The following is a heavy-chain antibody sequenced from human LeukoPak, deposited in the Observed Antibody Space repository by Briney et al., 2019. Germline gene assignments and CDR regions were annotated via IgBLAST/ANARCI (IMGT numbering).Heavy chain of an antibody. Sequence: ASVKVSCKVSGYTLTELSMHWVRQAPGKGLEWMGGFDPEDGETIYAQKFQGRDTMTEDTSTDTAYMELSSLRSEDTAVYYCATDLDTIPGSDYWGQGTLVTVSS. CDR2: FDPEDGET. CDR1: GYTLTELS. J-gene: IGHJ4*02. CDR3: ATDLDTIPGSDY. D-gene: IGHD3/OR15-3a*01. V-gene: IGHV1-24*01.